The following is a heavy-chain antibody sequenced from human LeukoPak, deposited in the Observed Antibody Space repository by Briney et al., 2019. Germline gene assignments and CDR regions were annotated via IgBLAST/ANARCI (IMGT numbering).Heavy chain of an antibody. CDR1: GYTFTSYD. J-gene: IGHJ3*02. Sequence: ASVKVSCKASGYTFTSYDINWVRQAAGQGLEWMGWINPNSGDTGYAQKFQGRVIMTRDTSTSTAYMQLSSLRSDDTAVYYCTRETDYENAFDIWGKGKMPAVSS. V-gene: IGHV1-8*01. CDR2: INPNSGDT. D-gene: IGHD3-22*01. CDR3: TRETDYENAFDI.